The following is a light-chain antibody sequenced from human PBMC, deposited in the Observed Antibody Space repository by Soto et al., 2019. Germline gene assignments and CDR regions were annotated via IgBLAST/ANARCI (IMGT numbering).Light chain of an antibody. J-gene: IGKJ1*01. CDR3: QQYVISPWT. V-gene: IGKV3-20*01. CDR2: GTS. Sequence: EIVLTQSSGTLSLSPGERATLSCRASQSVSSSHLAWYQQKPGQAPRLLIYGTSSRATGIPDRFSGSGSGTDFTLTISSLEPEDFAVYYCQQYVISPWTFGQGTKV. CDR1: QSVSSSH.